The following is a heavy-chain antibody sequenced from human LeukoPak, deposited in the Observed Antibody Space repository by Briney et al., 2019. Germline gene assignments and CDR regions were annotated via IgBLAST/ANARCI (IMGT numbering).Heavy chain of an antibody. Sequence: SETLSLTCTVSGGSISSSSYYWGWIRQPPGKGLEWIGSIYYSGSTYYSPSLKSRVTISVDTSKNQFSLKLSSVTAADTAVYYCARLEENIAVAGIFDYWGQGTLVTVSS. CDR3: ARLEENIAVAGIFDY. D-gene: IGHD6-19*01. CDR1: GGSISSSSYY. V-gene: IGHV4-39*01. J-gene: IGHJ4*02. CDR2: IYYSGST.